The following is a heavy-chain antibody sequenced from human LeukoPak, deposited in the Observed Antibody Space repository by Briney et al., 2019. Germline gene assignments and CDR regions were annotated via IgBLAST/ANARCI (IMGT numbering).Heavy chain of an antibody. CDR2: IYTTGAT. V-gene: IGHV4-4*07. Sequence: PSETLSLTCTVSSGSIKSYYWGWVRQPPGKGLEWIGRIYTTGATQYNPSLKSRVTMSIDTSTNQFSLNLTSMTAADTAVYYCGRQGYTASYYCLDFWSQGTLVAVS. D-gene: IGHD1-26*01. CDR3: GRQGYTASYYCLDF. CDR1: SGSIKSYY. J-gene: IGHJ4*02.